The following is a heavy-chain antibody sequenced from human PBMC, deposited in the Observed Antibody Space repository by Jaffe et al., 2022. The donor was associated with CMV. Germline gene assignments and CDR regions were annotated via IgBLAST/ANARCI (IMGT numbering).Heavy chain of an antibody. V-gene: IGHV3-23*01. CDR1: GFTFSSYA. CDR3: AKGRRDCSGGSCYYYYYYGMDV. Sequence: EVQLLESGGGLVQPGGSLRLSCAASGFTFSSYAMSWVRQAPGKGLEWVSAISGSGGSTYYADSVKGRFTISRDNSKNTLYLQMNSLRAEDTAVYYCAKGRRDCSGGSCYYYYYYGMDVWGQGTTVTVSS. CDR2: ISGSGGST. J-gene: IGHJ6*02. D-gene: IGHD2-15*01.